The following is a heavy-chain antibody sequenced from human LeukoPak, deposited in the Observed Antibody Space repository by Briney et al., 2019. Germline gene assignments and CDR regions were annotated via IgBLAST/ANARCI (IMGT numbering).Heavy chain of an antibody. CDR1: GGSISSGGYY. Sequence: SETLSLTCTVSGGSISSGGYYWSWIRQHPGKGPEWIGYIYYSGSTYYNPSLKSRVTISVDTSKNQFSLKLSSVTAADTAVYYCARGDCSGGSCYGDYWGQGTLVTVSS. CDR3: ARGDCSGGSCYGDY. V-gene: IGHV4-31*03. CDR2: IYYSGST. J-gene: IGHJ4*02. D-gene: IGHD2-15*01.